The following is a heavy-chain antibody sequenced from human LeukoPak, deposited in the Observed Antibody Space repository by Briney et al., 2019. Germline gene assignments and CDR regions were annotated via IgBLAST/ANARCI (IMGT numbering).Heavy chain of an antibody. CDR2: IYYSGST. Sequence: PSETLSLTCTVSGGSISSYYWSWIRQPPGKGLEWIGYIYYSGSTNYNPSLKSRVTISVDTSKNQFSLKLSSVTAADTAVYYCVREAPHLDYWGQGTQVTVSS. V-gene: IGHV4-59*01. CDR3: VREAPHLDY. CDR1: GGSISSYY. J-gene: IGHJ4*02.